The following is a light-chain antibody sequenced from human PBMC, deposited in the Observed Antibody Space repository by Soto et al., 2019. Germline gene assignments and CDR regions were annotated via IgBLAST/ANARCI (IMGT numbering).Light chain of an antibody. CDR1: HDVSYF. CDR3: QQSKAFPLT. J-gene: IGKJ5*01. CDR2: GAS. V-gene: IGKV1-12*01. Sequence: DIQLTQSPSSVSASIGDRITITCRASHDVSYFLAWYQQKAGKAPKLLIYGASSLQSEVPSRFSGSGSGTDFTLTISSLQPEDFATYYCQQSKAFPLTFGQGTRLEIK.